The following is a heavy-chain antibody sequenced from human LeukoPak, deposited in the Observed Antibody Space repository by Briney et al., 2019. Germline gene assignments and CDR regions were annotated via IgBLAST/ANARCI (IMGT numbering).Heavy chain of an antibody. V-gene: IGHV3-66*01. J-gene: IGHJ4*02. CDR3: ARDVAAPGGVYFDY. CDR2: IYSGGGT. D-gene: IGHD3-16*01. CDR1: GFTVSSNY. Sequence: GGSLRLSCAASGFTVSSNYMSWVRQAPGKGLEWVSVIYSGGGTYYADSVKGRFTISRDNSKNTLYLQMNSLRAEDTAVYYCARDVAAPGGVYFDYWGQGTLVTVSS.